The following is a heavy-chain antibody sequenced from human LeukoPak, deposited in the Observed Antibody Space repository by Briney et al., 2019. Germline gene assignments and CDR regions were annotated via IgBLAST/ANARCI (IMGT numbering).Heavy chain of an antibody. J-gene: IGHJ3*02. CDR1: GFTFSGHA. D-gene: IGHD2-2*02. Sequence: GGSLRLSCAASGFTFSGHAMTWVRQAPGKGLQWVSSISSGSRYISYAESLKGRFTISRDSARNSLFLQMNSLGAEDTALYFCARHLFDIVVVPFAIDSFDIWGQGTMVTVSS. CDR3: ARHLFDIVVVPFAIDSFDI. CDR2: ISSGSRYI. V-gene: IGHV3-21*01.